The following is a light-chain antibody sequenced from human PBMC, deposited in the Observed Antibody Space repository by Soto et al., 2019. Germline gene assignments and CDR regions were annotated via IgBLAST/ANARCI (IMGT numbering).Light chain of an antibody. J-gene: IGKJ5*01. Sequence: IVLTQTPGTLSLSPGERATLSCRTSQSVSSSYLAWYQQKPGQAPRLLIYGASSRATGIPDRFSGSGPGTDFTLTTSRLEPEDFAVYYCQQYGSSPITFGQGTRLEI. CDR3: QQYGSSPIT. CDR2: GAS. V-gene: IGKV3-20*01. CDR1: QSVSSSY.